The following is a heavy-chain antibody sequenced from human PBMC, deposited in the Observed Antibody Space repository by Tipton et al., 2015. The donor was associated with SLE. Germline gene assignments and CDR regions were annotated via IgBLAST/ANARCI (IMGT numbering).Heavy chain of an antibody. Sequence: GLVKPSETLSLTCAVSGYSISSGYYWGWIRQPPGKGLEWIGSIYHSGSTYYNPSLKSRVTISVDTSKNQFSLKLSSVTAADTAVYYCARDAPTYYYDGANAFDIWGQGTMVTVSS. J-gene: IGHJ3*02. CDR3: ARDAPTYYYDGANAFDI. CDR1: GYSISSGYY. CDR2: IYHSGST. D-gene: IGHD3-22*01. V-gene: IGHV4-38-2*02.